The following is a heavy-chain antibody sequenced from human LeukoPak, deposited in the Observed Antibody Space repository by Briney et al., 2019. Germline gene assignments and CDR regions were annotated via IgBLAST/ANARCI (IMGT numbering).Heavy chain of an antibody. Sequence: ASVKVSCKASGYTCSSYGISWVRQAPGQGLEWMGWISGYNGNTNYAQKLQGRVTMTTDTSTSTAYMELRSLRSDDTAVYYCARSNYYDSSGYDYWGQGTLVTVSS. CDR3: ARSNYYDSSGYDY. D-gene: IGHD3-22*01. CDR2: ISGYNGNT. V-gene: IGHV1-18*01. J-gene: IGHJ4*02. CDR1: GYTCSSYG.